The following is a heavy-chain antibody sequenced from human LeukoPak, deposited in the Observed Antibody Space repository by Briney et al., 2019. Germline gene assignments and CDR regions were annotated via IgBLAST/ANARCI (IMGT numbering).Heavy chain of an antibody. J-gene: IGHJ3*02. CDR1: GFIFSSYS. D-gene: IGHD3-16*01. V-gene: IGHV3-48*04. CDR2: ITGNGGNV. Sequence: PGGSLRLSCAASGFIFSSYSMNWVRQAPGKGLEWVSYITGNGGNVNYADSVKGRFTISRDNAKNSLYLQISSLRVEDTAIYYCAREGESADRDAFDIWGQGTMVTVSS. CDR3: AREGESADRDAFDI.